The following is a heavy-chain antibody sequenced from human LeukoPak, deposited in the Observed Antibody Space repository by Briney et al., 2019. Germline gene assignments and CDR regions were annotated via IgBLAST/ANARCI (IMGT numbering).Heavy chain of an antibody. J-gene: IGHJ4*02. V-gene: IGHV3-23*01. D-gene: IGHD3-22*01. CDR3: AKFHYFDSSGYYYYFDY. Sequence: GGSLRLSCAASGFTFSSYAMSWVRQAPGRGLEWVSAISGSGGSTYYADSVKGRFTISRDNSRNTLYLQMNSLRAEDTAVYYCAKFHYFDSSGYYYYFDYWGQGTLVTVSS. CDR1: GFTFSSYA. CDR2: ISGSGGST.